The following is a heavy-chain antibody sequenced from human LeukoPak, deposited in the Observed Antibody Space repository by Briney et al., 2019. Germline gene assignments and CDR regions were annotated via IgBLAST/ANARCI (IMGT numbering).Heavy chain of an antibody. CDR1: GFTFRIHA. D-gene: IGHD5/OR15-5a*01. J-gene: IGHJ4*02. Sequence: GGSLRLSCAASGFTFRIHAMSWVRQAPGKGLEWVSTIGSGDDLHYADSVKGRFTVSRDDPQNTLYLQMNSLRAEDAAIYYCAKDATPGNSVYDHFDYWGQGNPVTVSS. CDR3: AKDATPGNSVYDHFDY. V-gene: IGHV3-23*01. CDR2: IGSGDDL.